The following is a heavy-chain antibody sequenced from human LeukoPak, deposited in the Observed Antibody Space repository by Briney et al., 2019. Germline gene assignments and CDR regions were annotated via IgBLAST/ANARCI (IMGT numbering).Heavy chain of an antibody. J-gene: IGHJ6*02. Sequence: GASLTVSCKASGYTFTSYGVSWVRQAPGQGLEWMGWIIAYNGNTNYAQKLQGRVTLTTDTSTSTAYMELRSLRSDDTAVYYCARIAGPFDYYYYGMDVWGQGTTVTVSS. V-gene: IGHV1-18*01. CDR1: GYTFTSYG. CDR2: IIAYNGNT. CDR3: ARIAGPFDYYYYGMDV. D-gene: IGHD6-13*01.